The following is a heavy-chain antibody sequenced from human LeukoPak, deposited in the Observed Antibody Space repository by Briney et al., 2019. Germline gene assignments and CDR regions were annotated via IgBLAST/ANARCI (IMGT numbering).Heavy chain of an antibody. V-gene: IGHV4-59*12. CDR3: VRDGYYYDSSPSAFDI. CDR1: GGSISSYY. J-gene: IGHJ3*02. D-gene: IGHD3-22*01. Sequence: PSETLSLTCTVSGGSISSYYWSWLRQPPGKGLEWLGYIYYSGSTNYNPSLKSRVTISVDTSKNQFSMKLSSVTAADTAVYYCVRDGYYYDSSPSAFDIWGQGTMVTVSS. CDR2: IYYSGST.